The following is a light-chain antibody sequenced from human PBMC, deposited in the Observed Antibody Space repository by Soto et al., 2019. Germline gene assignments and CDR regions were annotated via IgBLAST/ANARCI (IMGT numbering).Light chain of an antibody. CDR2: NSA. V-gene: IGLV1-44*01. Sequence: QSVLTQPPSASGTPGQRVTISCSGTSSNIGRNYVDWYQQLPQTAPKSLIYNSAHRPSGVPDRFSGSKSGTSASLAISGLQSEDEAEYYCATWDDSLNGVVFGGGTKLTV. J-gene: IGLJ2*01. CDR1: SSNIGRNY. CDR3: ATWDDSLNGVV.